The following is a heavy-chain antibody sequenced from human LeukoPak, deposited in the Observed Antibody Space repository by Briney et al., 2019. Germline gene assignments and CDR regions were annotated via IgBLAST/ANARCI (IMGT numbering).Heavy chain of an antibody. V-gene: IGHV5-51*01. CDR2: IYPGDSDT. CDR1: GYSFTNYR. D-gene: IGHD2-2*01. Sequence: GESLKISCKGSGYSFTNYRIGWVRQMPGKGLEWMGIIYPGDSDTRYSPSFQGQVTISADKSISTAYLQWSSLKASDTAMYYCARQACSSTSCSYYFDYWGQGTLVTVSS. CDR3: ARQACSSTSCSYYFDY. J-gene: IGHJ4*02.